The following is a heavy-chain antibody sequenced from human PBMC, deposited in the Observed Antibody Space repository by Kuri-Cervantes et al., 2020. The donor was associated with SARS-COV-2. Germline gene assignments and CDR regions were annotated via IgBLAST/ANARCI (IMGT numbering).Heavy chain of an antibody. D-gene: IGHD6-13*01. V-gene: IGHV3-30*04. CDR1: GFTFSSYA. CDR2: ISYDGSNK. CDR3: ARTRGYSSSSTRWYCYYYMDV. Sequence: GESLKISCAASGFTFSSYAMHWVRQAPGKGLEWVAVISYDGSNKYYADSVRGRFTISRDNSKNTLYLQMNSLRAEDTAVYYCARTRGYSSSSTRWYCYYYMDVWGKGTTVTVSS. J-gene: IGHJ6*03.